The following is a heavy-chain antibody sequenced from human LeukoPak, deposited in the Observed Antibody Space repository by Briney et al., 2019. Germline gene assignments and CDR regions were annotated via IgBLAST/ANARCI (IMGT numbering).Heavy chain of an antibody. CDR2: IYYSGST. CDR3: ARGPLTSSWYLNWFDP. D-gene: IGHD6-13*01. V-gene: IGHV4-39*01. CDR1: GGSISSSSYY. Sequence: KPSETLSLTCTVSGGSISSSSYYWGWIRQPPGKGLEWIGSIYYSGSTYYNPSLKSRVTISVGTSKNQFSLKLSSVTAADTAVYYCARGPLTSSWYLNWFDPWGQGTLVTVSS. J-gene: IGHJ5*02.